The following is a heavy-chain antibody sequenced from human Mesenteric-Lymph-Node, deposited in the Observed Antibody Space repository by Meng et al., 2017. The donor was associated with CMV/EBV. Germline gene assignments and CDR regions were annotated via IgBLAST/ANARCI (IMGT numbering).Heavy chain of an antibody. CDR3: ASTPLLGYCTNGICPDAFHM. CDR1: GYTFTNSY. V-gene: IGHV1-46*01. J-gene: IGHJ3*02. D-gene: IGHD2-8*01. Sequence: ASVKVSCKASGYTFTNSYIHWVRQAPGQGLEWMGIINPSGGSTGYAQKFQGRVTMTRNTSISIAYMELSSLRSEDTAVYYCASTPLLGYCTNGICPDAFHMWGQGTVVTVSS. CDR2: INPSGGST.